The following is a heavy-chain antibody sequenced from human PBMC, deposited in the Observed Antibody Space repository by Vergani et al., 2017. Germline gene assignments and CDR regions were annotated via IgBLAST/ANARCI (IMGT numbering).Heavy chain of an antibody. V-gene: IGHV3-64*01. CDR2: ISSNGGST. Sequence: VQLVESGGGVVKNGGSLRLACAAAGFTFSSYGMHWVRQAPGKGLEYVSAISSNGGSTDYSNSVKGRFTISRDKSKNTLYLQMGSLRAEDMAVYYCARGNYGSVSYYNDYWGQGTLVTVSS. D-gene: IGHD3-10*01. CDR3: ARGNYGSVSYYNDY. J-gene: IGHJ4*02. CDR1: GFTFSSYG.